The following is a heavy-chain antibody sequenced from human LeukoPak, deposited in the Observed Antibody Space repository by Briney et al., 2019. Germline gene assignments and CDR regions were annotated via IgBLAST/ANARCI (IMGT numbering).Heavy chain of an antibody. CDR1: GFAFDTYN. J-gene: IGHJ4*02. D-gene: IGHD3-3*01. CDR2: ISSSSSYI. V-gene: IGHV3-21*01. CDR3: ARGIRPFGVAYLGYYFDY. Sequence: GGSLRLSCSASGFAFDTYNMNWVRQAPGKGLEWVSSISSSSSYIYYADSVKGRFTISRDNAKNSLYLQMNSLRAEDTAVYYCARGIRPFGVAYLGYYFDYWGQGTLVTVSS.